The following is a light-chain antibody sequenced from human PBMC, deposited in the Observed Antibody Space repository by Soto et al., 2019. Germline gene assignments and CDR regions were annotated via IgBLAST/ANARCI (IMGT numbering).Light chain of an antibody. CDR1: SSNIGSNT. CDR3: AAWDDSLNAVV. V-gene: IGLV1-44*01. CDR2: SSN. J-gene: IGLJ2*01. Sequence: VLTQPPSASGTPGQRVTISCSGSSSNIGSNTGNWYQQLPGTAPKLLIYSSNQRPSGVPDRFSGSRSGTSASLAISGLQSEDEADYYCAAWDDSLNAVVFGGGTKLTVL.